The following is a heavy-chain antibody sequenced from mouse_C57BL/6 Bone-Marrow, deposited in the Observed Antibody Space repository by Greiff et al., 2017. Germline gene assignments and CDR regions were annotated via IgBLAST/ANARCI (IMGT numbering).Heavy chain of an antibody. J-gene: IGHJ2*01. Sequence: QVQLQQPGAELVKPGASVKMSCKASGYTFTSYWITWVKQRPGQGLEWIGDIYPGSGSTNYNEKFKSKATLTVDTSSSTAYMQLSSLTSEDSAVYYWARDVITTVVATDYWGQGTTLTVSS. D-gene: IGHD1-1*01. CDR3: ARDVITTVVATDY. V-gene: IGHV1-55*01. CDR2: IYPGSGST. CDR1: GYTFTSYW.